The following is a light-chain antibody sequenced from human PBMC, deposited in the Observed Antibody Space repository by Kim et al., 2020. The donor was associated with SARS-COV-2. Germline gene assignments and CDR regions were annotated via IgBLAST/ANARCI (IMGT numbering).Light chain of an antibody. CDR3: QQYNNWHPWT. CDR2: GAS. V-gene: IGKV3-15*01. Sequence: EIVMTQSPATLSVSPGERATLSRRASQSVSSNLAWYQQKPGQAPRLLIYGASTRATGIPARFSGSGSGTEFTLTISSLQSEDFAVYYCQQYNNWHPWTFGQGTKVDIK. J-gene: IGKJ1*01. CDR1: QSVSSN.